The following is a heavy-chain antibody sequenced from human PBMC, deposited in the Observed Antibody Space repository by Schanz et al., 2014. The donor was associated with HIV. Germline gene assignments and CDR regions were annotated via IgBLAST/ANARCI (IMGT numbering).Heavy chain of an antibody. D-gene: IGHD6-13*01. J-gene: IGHJ5*02. CDR2: ISYDGSNR. CDR1: GFTFSSSG. V-gene: IGHV3-33*05. CDR3: AKALTSSAAGNFDP. Sequence: QVQLVESGGGVVQPGRSLRLSCTASGFTFSSSGMHWVRQAPGKGLAWVALISYDGSNRYYSDSVKGRFTISRDNSKNTLYLQMNSLRADDTAVYYCAKALTSSAAGNFDPWGQGTLVTVSS.